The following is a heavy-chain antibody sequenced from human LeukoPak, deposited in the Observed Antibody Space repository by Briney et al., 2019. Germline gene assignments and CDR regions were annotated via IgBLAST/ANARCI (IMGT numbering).Heavy chain of an antibody. D-gene: IGHD3-9*01. V-gene: IGHV3-30*18. Sequence: SGRSLRLSCAASGFTFSSYGMHWVRQAPGKGLEWVAVISYDGSNKYYADSVKGRFTISRDNSKNTLYLQMNSLRAEDTAVYYCAKDAEYDILTAPPDYWGQGTLVTVSS. CDR3: AKDAEYDILTAPPDY. CDR2: ISYDGSNK. CDR1: GFTFSSYG. J-gene: IGHJ4*02.